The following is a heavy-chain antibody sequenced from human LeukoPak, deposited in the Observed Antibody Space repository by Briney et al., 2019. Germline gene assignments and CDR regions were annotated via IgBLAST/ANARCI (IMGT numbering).Heavy chain of an antibody. D-gene: IGHD3-10*01. CDR2: ISAYNGNT. V-gene: IGHV1-18*01. CDR1: GYTFTSHG. J-gene: IGHJ4*02. Sequence: ASVKVSCKASGYTFTSHGISWVRQAPGQGLEWMGWISAYNGNTNYAQKLQGRVTMTTDTSTSTAYMELRSLRSGDTAVYYCASNYYGSGRSAWQEDYWGQGTLVTVSS. CDR3: ASNYYGSGRSAWQEDY.